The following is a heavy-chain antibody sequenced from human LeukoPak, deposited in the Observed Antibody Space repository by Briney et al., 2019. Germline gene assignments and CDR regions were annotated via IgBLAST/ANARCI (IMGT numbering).Heavy chain of an antibody. CDR2: ISSCGSTI. CDR1: GFTFSDYY. J-gene: IGHJ4*02. Sequence: GGSLRLSCAASGFTFSDYYMSWIRQAPGKGLEWVSYISSCGSTIYYADSVKGRFTISRDNAKNSLYLQMNSLRAEDTAVYYCARMNYVSSGWGAPFDYWGQGTLVTVSS. D-gene: IGHD1-7*01. V-gene: IGHV3-11*04. CDR3: ARMNYVSSGWGAPFDY.